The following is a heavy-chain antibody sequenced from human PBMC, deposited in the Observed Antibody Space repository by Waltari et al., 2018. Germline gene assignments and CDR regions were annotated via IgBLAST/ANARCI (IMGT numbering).Heavy chain of an antibody. Sequence: QVQLQESGPTLVKSSQTLSLTCSVPGGSVNSVGSSWRWVRQRPGRGLEWIGHIYYSGNTIYNPSLESRLTISVDTSKNEFSLRLSSLTAADTAVYYCARASDGSYPFDTWGQGTLDTVSS. CDR2: IYYSGNT. V-gene: IGHV4-31*03. CDR1: GGSVNSVGSS. J-gene: IGHJ4*02. CDR3: ARASDGSYPFDT. D-gene: IGHD1-26*01.